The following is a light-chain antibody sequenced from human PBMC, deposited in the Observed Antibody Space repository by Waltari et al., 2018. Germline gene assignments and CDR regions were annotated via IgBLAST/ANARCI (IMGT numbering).Light chain of an antibody. J-gene: IGKJ4*01. CDR3: QQYNNGPPLT. V-gene: IGKV3D-15*01. Sequence: EIVMTQSPATLSVSPGERATLSCRASQSVSSNLAWYQQKPGQAPRLVSDGASTRATGIPARFSGSGSGTEFTLTISSLQSEDFAVYYCQQYNNGPPLTFGGGTKVEIK. CDR2: GAS. CDR1: QSVSSN.